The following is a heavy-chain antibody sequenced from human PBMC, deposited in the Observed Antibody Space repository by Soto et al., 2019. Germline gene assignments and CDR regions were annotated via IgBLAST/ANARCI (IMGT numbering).Heavy chain of an antibody. J-gene: IGHJ6*02. CDR2: ITSTGGGT. CDR3: ANRPRYYNMDV. V-gene: IGHV3-23*01. Sequence: WGSLRLSCAASGLMFNTYAITCFRQAPGKGLEWVATITSTGGGTYYADSVKGRFTISRDNSNNRLYLQMYSLRAEDTAVYFCANRPRYYNMDVWGQGTTVTVSS. CDR1: GLMFNTYA.